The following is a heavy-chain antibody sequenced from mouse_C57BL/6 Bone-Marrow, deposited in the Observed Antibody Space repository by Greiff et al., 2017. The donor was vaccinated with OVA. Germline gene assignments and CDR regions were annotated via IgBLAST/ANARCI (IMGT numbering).Heavy chain of an antibody. Sequence: EVKLMESGEGLVKPGGSLKLSCAAPGFTFSSYAMSWVRPTPEKRLEWVAYISSGGYYIYYADTVKGRFTISRDNARNTLYLQMSSLKSEDTTMYYCTAYYSNYGFAYWGQGTLVTVSA. J-gene: IGHJ3*01. CDR2: ISSGGYYI. D-gene: IGHD2-5*01. V-gene: IGHV5-9-1*02. CDR3: TAYYSNYGFAY. CDR1: GFTFSSYA.